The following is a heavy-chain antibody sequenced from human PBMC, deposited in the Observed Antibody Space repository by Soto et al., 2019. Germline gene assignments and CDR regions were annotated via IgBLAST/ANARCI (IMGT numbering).Heavy chain of an antibody. CDR3: ARVQGEMATIRGYFDL. Sequence: EVQLVESGGGLIQPGGSLRLSCAASGFTVSSNYMSWVRQAPGKGLEWVSVIYSGGSTYYADSVKGRFTISRDNSKNTLYLQMNSLRAEDTAVYYCARVQGEMATIRGYFDLWGRGTLVTVSS. V-gene: IGHV3-53*01. J-gene: IGHJ2*01. CDR1: GFTVSSNY. D-gene: IGHD5-12*01. CDR2: IYSGGST.